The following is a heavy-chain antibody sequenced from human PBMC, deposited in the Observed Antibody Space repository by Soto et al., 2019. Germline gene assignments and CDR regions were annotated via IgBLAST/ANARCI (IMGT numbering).Heavy chain of an antibody. J-gene: IGHJ4*02. CDR3: ARRGPGTYFDY. V-gene: IGHV3-23*01. CDR2: ISGSGGST. Sequence: EVQLLESGGGLVQPGGSLRLSCAASGFTFSSYAMRWVRQAPGKGLEWVSAISGSGGSTYYADSVKGRFTISRDNPKHTLYLQMNSLRAEDTAVYYCARRGPGTYFDYWGQGTLVTVSS. D-gene: IGHD6-13*01. CDR1: GFTFSSYA.